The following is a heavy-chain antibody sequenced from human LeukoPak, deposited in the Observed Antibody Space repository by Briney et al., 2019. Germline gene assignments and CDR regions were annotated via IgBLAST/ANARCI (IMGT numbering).Heavy chain of an antibody. CDR1: GGSLSSYY. CDR2: IYYSGST. CDR3: ARGATDAFDI. D-gene: IGHD1-26*01. J-gene: IGHJ3*02. V-gene: IGHV4-59*08. Sequence: SETLSLTCTVSGGSLSSYYWSWIRQPPGKGLEWIGYIYYSGSTNYNPSLKSRVTIPVDTSKNQFSLKLGSVTAADTAVYYCARGATDAFDIWGQGTMVTVSS.